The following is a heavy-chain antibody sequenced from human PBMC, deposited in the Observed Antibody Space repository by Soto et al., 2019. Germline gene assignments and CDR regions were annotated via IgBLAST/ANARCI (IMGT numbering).Heavy chain of an antibody. J-gene: IGHJ5*02. CDR1: GGTFSSYA. D-gene: IGHD2-15*01. V-gene: IGHV1-69*13. CDR3: ARAGYSTYWFDP. Sequence: SVKVSCKASGGTFSSYAISWVRQAPGQGLEWMGGIIPIFGTANYAQKFQGRVTITADESTSTAYMELSSLRSEDTAVYYCARAGYSTYWFDPWGQGTMVTVYS. CDR2: IIPIFGTA.